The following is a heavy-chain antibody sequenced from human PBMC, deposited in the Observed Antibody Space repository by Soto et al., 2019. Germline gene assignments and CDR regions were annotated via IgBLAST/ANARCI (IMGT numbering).Heavy chain of an antibody. V-gene: IGHV3-30*18. CDR2: ISYDGSNK. CDR1: GFTFSSYG. D-gene: IGHD5-18*01. Sequence: QVQLVESGGGVVQPGRSLRLSCAASGFTFSSYGMHWVRQAPGKGLEWVAVISYDGSNKYYADSVKGRFTISRDNSKNTLYLQMNSLRAEDTAVYSCAKDRRGYSYGTYYYHYGMDVWGQGTTVTVSS. J-gene: IGHJ6*02. CDR3: AKDRRGYSYGTYYYHYGMDV.